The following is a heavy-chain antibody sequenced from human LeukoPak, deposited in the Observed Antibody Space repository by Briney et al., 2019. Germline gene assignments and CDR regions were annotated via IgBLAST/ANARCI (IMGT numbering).Heavy chain of an antibody. CDR3: ACLTTADAFDI. CDR2: IYYSGST. D-gene: IGHD3-22*01. J-gene: IGHJ3*02. CDR1: GGSISSGGYY. V-gene: IGHV4-39*07. Sequence: SETLSLTCSVSGGSISSGGYYWAWIRQPPGKGLEWIGTIYYSGSTYYNPSLQSRVTMSVDTSKNHFSLKLSSVTAADTAVYYCACLTTADAFDIWGQGTMVTVSS.